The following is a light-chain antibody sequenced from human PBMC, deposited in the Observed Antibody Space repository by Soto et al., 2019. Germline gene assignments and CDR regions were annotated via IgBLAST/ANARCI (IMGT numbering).Light chain of an antibody. V-gene: IGKV1-39*01. Sequence: DIQMTQSPSSLSASVGDRVTITCRASQSISSYLNWYQQKPGKAPKLLIYAASSLQSGVPSRFSVSGSGTDLTLTISSLQPEDFATYYCQQSYSIPLTFGGGTKVEIK. J-gene: IGKJ4*01. CDR2: AAS. CDR1: QSISSY. CDR3: QQSYSIPLT.